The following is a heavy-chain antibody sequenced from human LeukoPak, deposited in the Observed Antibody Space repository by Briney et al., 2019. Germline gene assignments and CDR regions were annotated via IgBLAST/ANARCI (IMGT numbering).Heavy chain of an antibody. J-gene: IGHJ3*02. CDR1: GYTLTSYD. Sequence: ASVKVSRKASGYTLTSYDINWVRQATGQGLEWMGWMNPNSGNTGYAQKFQGRVTITRNTSISTAYMELSSLRSEDTAVYYCARVLRGSTSYDAFDIWGQGTMVTVSS. V-gene: IGHV1-8*03. D-gene: IGHD2-2*01. CDR3: ARVLRGSTSYDAFDI. CDR2: MNPNSGNT.